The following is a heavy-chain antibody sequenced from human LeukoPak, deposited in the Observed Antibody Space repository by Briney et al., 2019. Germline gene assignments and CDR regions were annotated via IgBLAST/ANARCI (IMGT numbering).Heavy chain of an antibody. CDR2: TNSDGSST. CDR1: GFTFSSYW. Sequence: GGSLRLSCAASGFTFSSYWMRWVRQAPGKGLVWVSRTNSDGSSTSYADSVKGRFTISRDNAKNTLYVQMNSLRAEDTAVYYCAREGPYCSTTSCNYYYYYMDVWGKGTTVTVSS. CDR3: AREGPYCSTTSCNYYYYYMDV. D-gene: IGHD2-2*01. V-gene: IGHV3-74*01. J-gene: IGHJ6*03.